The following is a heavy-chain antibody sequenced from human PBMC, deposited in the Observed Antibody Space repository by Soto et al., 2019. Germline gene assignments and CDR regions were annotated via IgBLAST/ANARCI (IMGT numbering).Heavy chain of an antibody. CDR2: IKPGKGIT. V-gene: IGHV1-3*01. D-gene: IGHD3-3*01. J-gene: IGHJ4*02. CDR3: ARDLQPLSDFWTGYFALDF. CDR1: GYSLTTFA. Sequence: ASVKVSCKASGYSLTTFAMHWVRQAPGQSLEWMGWIKPGKGITKLSQRFHGRVTLSWGTSANTAYMELTDLRSEDTAVYYCARDLQPLSDFWTGYFALDFWGQGTQVTVSS.